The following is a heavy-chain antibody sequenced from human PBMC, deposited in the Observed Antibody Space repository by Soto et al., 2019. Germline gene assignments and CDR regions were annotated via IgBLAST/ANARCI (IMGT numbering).Heavy chain of an antibody. Sequence: QVQLVESGGGVVQPGRSLRLSCAASGFTFSSYGMHWVRQAPGKGLEWVAVISYDGSNKFYADSVKGRFTISRDNSKNTLYLQMNSLRAEDTAVYYCAKDGLWFGEFADCYGMDVWGQGTTVTVSS. CDR1: GFTFSSYG. D-gene: IGHD3-10*01. CDR3: AKDGLWFGEFADCYGMDV. J-gene: IGHJ6*02. V-gene: IGHV3-30*18. CDR2: ISYDGSNK.